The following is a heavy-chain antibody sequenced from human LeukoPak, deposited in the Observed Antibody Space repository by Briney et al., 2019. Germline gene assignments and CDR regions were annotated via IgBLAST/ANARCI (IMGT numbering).Heavy chain of an antibody. J-gene: IGHJ4*02. CDR1: GFTFNPYS. D-gene: IGHD6-19*01. V-gene: IGHV3-48*01. CDR2: INAHRTT. Sequence: PGGSLRLSCATSGFTFNPYSFNWVRQAPGKGLEWISYINAHRTTYYADPVEGRFTISRDNAKNSAYLQLNSLRVEDTAMYYCARSVEGSFDYWGQGTLVTVSS. CDR3: ARSVEGSFDY.